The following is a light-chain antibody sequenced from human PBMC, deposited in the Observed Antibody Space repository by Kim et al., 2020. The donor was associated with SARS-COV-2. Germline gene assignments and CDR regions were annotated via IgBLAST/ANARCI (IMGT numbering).Light chain of an antibody. Sequence: QSALTQPRSVSGSPGQSVTISCTGTSSDVGGYNYVSWYQQHPGKAPKLMIYDVSKRPSGVPDLFSGFKSGNTASLTISGLQAEDEADYYCCSYAGSYTYVFGTGTKVTVL. CDR3: CSYAGSYTYV. J-gene: IGLJ1*01. V-gene: IGLV2-11*01. CDR1: SSDVGGYNY. CDR2: DVS.